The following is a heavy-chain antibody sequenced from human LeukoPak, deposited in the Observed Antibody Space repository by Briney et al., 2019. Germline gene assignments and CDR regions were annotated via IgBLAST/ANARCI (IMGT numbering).Heavy chain of an antibody. D-gene: IGHD2-21*02. Sequence: GASVKVSCKASGGTFSSYYMHWVRQAPGQGLEWMGIINPSGGSITYAQMFQGRVTMTGDMSTSTVYMELSSLRSEDTAVYYCARDRWPHGGDLLRVPINWFDPWGQGTLVTVSS. J-gene: IGHJ5*02. V-gene: IGHV1-46*01. CDR2: INPSGGSI. CDR3: ARDRWPHGGDLLRVPINWFDP. CDR1: GGTFSSYY.